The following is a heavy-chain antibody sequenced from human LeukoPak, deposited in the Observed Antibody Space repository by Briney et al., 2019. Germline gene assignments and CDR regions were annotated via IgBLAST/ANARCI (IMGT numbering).Heavy chain of an antibody. CDR3: AREGRGYSGYDYGCYYYGMDV. Sequence: ASVRVSCKDSGYTFTFCSLHWLQQAPGQGLERMRWTTLYNGNTKHAKKFQGRVTITRDMSLRTAYIELSSLRSEDSAVYYWAREGRGYSGYDYGCYYYGMDVWGQGTTATVSS. V-gene: IGHV1-68*01. J-gene: IGHJ6*02. CDR2: TTLYNGNT. D-gene: IGHD5-12*01. CDR1: GYTFTFCS.